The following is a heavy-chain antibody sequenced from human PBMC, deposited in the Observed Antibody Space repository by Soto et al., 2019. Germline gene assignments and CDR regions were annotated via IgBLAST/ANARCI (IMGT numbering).Heavy chain of an antibody. J-gene: IGHJ3*02. CDR3: ARSDRVGSPYLYDAFDI. Sequence: KQSQTLSLTCAISGDSVSSNSAAWNWIRQSPSRGLEWLGRTYYRSKWYNDYAVSVKSRITINPDTSKNQFSLQLNSVTPEDTAVYYCARSDRVGSPYLYDAFDIWGQGTMVTVSS. CDR2: TYYRSKWYN. CDR1: GDSVSSNSAA. V-gene: IGHV6-1*01. D-gene: IGHD3-16*01.